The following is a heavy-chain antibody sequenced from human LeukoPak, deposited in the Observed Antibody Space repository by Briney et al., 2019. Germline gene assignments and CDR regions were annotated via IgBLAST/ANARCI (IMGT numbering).Heavy chain of an antibody. Sequence: EASVKVSCKASGYIFTNYAMHWVRQAPGQRLEWMGRISGGSGDTKYSQKFQDRVTITRDTSASTAYMELNSLRSEDTAVYYCARIGWELPHTDYYFDYWGQGTLVTVSS. CDR1: GYIFTNYA. CDR2: ISGGSGDT. D-gene: IGHD1-26*01. J-gene: IGHJ4*02. V-gene: IGHV1-3*01. CDR3: ARIGWELPHTDYYFDY.